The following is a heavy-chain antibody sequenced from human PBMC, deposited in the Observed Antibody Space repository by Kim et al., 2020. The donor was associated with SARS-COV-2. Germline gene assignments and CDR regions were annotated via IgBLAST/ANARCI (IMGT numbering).Heavy chain of an antibody. CDR3: ARLEYSSSWYYFDY. Sequence: NPSLKSRVTISVDTSKNQCSLKLSSVTAADTAVYYCARLEYSSSWYYFDYWGQGTLVTVSS. V-gene: IGHV4-39*01. D-gene: IGHD6-13*01. J-gene: IGHJ4*02.